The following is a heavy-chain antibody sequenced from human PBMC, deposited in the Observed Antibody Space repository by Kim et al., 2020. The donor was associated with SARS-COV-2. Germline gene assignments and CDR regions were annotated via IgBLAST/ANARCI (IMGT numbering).Heavy chain of an antibody. CDR1: GFDFSGSA. V-gene: IGHV3-73*01. D-gene: IGHD6-19*01. J-gene: IGHJ5*02. Sequence: GGSLRLSCAASGFDFSGSAMHWVRQPSGKGLEWIGLIRGKANSYATTYAASVKGRFTISRDDSQNTAYLHLNSLTSEDTAVYFCTNPYTNGESWFDPWGQVPLVTVSP. CDR2: IRGKANSYAT. CDR3: TNPYTNGESWFDP.